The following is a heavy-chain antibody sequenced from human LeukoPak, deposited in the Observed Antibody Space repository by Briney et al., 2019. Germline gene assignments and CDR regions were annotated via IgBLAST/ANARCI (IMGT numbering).Heavy chain of an antibody. V-gene: IGHV1-18*01. Sequence: ASVKVSCKTSGYTFTNYGISWVRQAPGQGLEWMGWISAYNGNTNYAQKLQGRVTMTTDTSTSTAYMELRSLRSDDTAVNYCARVVRDSSEGYFDYWGQGTLVTVSS. D-gene: IGHD3-22*01. CDR1: GYTFTNYG. CDR2: ISAYNGNT. CDR3: ARVVRDSSEGYFDY. J-gene: IGHJ4*02.